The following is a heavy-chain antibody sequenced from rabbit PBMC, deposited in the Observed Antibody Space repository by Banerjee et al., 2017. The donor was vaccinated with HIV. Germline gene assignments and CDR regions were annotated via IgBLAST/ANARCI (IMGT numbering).Heavy chain of an antibody. J-gene: IGHJ4*01. CDR3: ARDLAGVIGWKFDL. V-gene: IGHV1S45*01. D-gene: IGHD4-1*01. CDR1: GFSLSSYA. CDR2: ISSSGST. Sequence: QEQLEESGGGLVKPEGSLTLTCTVSGFSLSSYAMSWVRQAVGKGPEWIGYISSSGSTYYASWAKGRFTISKTSSTTVTLQMTSLTAADTATYFCARDLAGVIGWKFDLWGPGT.